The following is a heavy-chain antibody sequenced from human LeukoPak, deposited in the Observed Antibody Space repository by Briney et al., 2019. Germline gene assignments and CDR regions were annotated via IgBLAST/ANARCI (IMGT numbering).Heavy chain of an antibody. J-gene: IGHJ4*02. CDR2: IYPRDSDT. CDR1: GYSFTDYW. Sequence: GESLKISCKGSGYSFTDYWIGWVRQMPGKGLEWMGIIYPRDSDTRYSPSFQGQVAISADKSISTAYLQWSSLEASDTAMYYCARRGTGEWLDYWGQGILVTVSS. V-gene: IGHV5-51*01. D-gene: IGHD3-10*01. CDR3: ARRGTGEWLDY.